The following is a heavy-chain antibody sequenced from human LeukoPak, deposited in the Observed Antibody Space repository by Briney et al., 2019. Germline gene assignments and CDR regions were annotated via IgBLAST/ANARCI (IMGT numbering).Heavy chain of an antibody. D-gene: IGHD3-22*01. CDR3: ARDLRAYYYDSSGYQHAFDI. Sequence: SVKVSCKASGGTFSSYAISWVRQAPGQGLEWMGGIIPIFGTANYAQKFQGRVTITTDESTSTAYMELSSLRSEDTAVYYCARDLRAYYYDSSGYQHAFDIWGQGTMVTVSS. V-gene: IGHV1-69*05. J-gene: IGHJ3*02. CDR2: IIPIFGTA. CDR1: GGTFSSYA.